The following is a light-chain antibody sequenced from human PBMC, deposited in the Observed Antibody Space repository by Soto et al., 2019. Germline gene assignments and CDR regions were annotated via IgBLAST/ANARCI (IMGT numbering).Light chain of an antibody. CDR3: SSFTSSSTVV. CDR2: DVS. CDR1: SSAVGAYNY. V-gene: IGLV2-14*03. Sequence: ALTPPPSVSGSPGPSTTISCTGTSSAVGAYNYVSWYQQHPGKAPKLMLYDVSSRPSGVSNRFSASKSGNTASLTISGLQAEDEADYYCSSFTSSSTVVFGGGTKLSVL. J-gene: IGLJ2*01.